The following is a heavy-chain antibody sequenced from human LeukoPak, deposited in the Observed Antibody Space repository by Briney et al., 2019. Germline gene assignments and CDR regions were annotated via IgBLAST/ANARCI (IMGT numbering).Heavy chain of an antibody. V-gene: IGHV4-34*01. D-gene: IGHD3-10*01. CDR2: INHSGGT. J-gene: IGHJ4*02. CDR3: AHTNSWFRFFEH. Sequence: SETLSLTCADNGGPFSNYYWTWIRQPPGKGPEWIGEINHSGGTNYNPSLKSRVTISIDTSKSQFSLHLSSVIAADTAVYYCAHTNSWFRFFEHWGQGTLVTVSS. CDR1: GGPFSNYY.